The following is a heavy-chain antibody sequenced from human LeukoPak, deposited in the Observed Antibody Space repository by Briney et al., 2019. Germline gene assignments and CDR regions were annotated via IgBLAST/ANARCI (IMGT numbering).Heavy chain of an antibody. Sequence: ASVKVSCKASGYTFTSYGISWVRQAPGQGLEWMGWISAYNGNTNYAQKLQGRVTMTTDTSTSTAYMELSRLRSDDTAVYYCARGYFYDSSAYRLFDFWGQGTLVAVSS. CDR1: GYTFTSYG. D-gene: IGHD3-22*01. J-gene: IGHJ4*02. CDR2: ISAYNGNT. CDR3: ARGYFYDSSAYRLFDF. V-gene: IGHV1-18*01.